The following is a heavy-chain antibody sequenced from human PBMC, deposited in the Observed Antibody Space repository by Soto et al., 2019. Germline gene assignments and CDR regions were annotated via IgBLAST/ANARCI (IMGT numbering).Heavy chain of an antibody. V-gene: IGHV3-30*18. D-gene: IGHD3-22*01. Sequence: PXESLRLSCTASGFTFRNSGMHWVRQVPGRGLEWLAGISYDGSNKYYPDSDKGRFTISRDNSKSTLYLQMNSLSAGDTALYFCAKDRFYFDSSGYLALWGQGVLVTVSS. CDR3: AKDRFYFDSSGYLAL. CDR1: GFTFRNSG. J-gene: IGHJ4*02. CDR2: ISYDGSNK.